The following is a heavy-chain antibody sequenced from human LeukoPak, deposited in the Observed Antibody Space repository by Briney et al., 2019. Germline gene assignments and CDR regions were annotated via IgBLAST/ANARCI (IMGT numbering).Heavy chain of an antibody. Sequence: PSETLSLTCTVSGGSITSHYYWGWIRPPPGKGLEWIAIMYHSGSTYYNPSLKSRVTMSVDTSKNQFSLKLSSVTAADTAVYYCARVDSGSYLGDYWGQGTLVTVSS. CDR1: GGSITSHYY. CDR3: ARVDSGSYLGDY. V-gene: IGHV4-38-2*02. J-gene: IGHJ4*02. D-gene: IGHD1-26*01. CDR2: MYHSGST.